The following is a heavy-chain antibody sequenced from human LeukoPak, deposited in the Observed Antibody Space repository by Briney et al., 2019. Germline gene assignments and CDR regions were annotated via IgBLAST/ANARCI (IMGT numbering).Heavy chain of an antibody. CDR2: IYYSGST. CDR3: ASLGGTYYYGSGSQTNDY. Sequence: SDTLSLTCTVSGGSISSSTYYWGCIRQPPGKGLERSGSIYYSGSTYYNPSLKSRVTMSVDTSKNHFSLNLSSVTAADTAVYYCASLGGTYYYGSGSQTNDYWGQGTLVTVSS. J-gene: IGHJ4*02. CDR1: GGSISSSTYY. D-gene: IGHD3-10*01. V-gene: IGHV4-39*02.